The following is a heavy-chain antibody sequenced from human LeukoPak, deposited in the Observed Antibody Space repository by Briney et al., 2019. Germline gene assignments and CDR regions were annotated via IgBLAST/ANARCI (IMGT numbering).Heavy chain of an antibody. CDR1: GGSFSGYY. J-gene: IGHJ4*02. D-gene: IGHD3-16*02. CDR2: INHSGST. Sequence: SETLSLTCAVYGGSFSGYYWSWIRQPPGKGLEWIGEINHSGSTNYNPSLKSRVTISVDTSKNQFSLKLSSVTAAETAVYYCARQSSGRYYFDYWGQGALVTVSS. CDR3: ARQSSGRYYFDY. V-gene: IGHV4-34*01.